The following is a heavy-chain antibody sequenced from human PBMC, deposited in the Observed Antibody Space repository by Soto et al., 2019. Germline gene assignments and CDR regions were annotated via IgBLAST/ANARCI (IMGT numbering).Heavy chain of an antibody. CDR1: GYTFTSYG. J-gene: IGHJ6*02. D-gene: IGHD3-9*01. V-gene: IGHV1-3*01. CDR2: INAGNGHT. Sequence: AASVKVSCKASGYTFTSYGIHWVRQAPGQRLAWTGWINAGNGHTNYSEKFQGRVTITRDTSASTAYLELSSLRSEDTAVYYCARDPNALTAYYHHYYYGMDVWGQGTTVTVSS. CDR3: ARDPNALTAYYHHYYYGMDV.